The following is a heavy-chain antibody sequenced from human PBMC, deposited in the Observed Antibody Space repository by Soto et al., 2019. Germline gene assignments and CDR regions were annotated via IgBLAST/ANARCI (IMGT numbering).Heavy chain of an antibody. CDR1: GFTFSTYW. CDR3: SRSLDS. V-gene: IGHV3-7*03. J-gene: IGHJ4*02. Sequence: QPGGSLRLSCAASGFTFSTYWMDWVRQTPGKGLEWVANINQDGSEKNYVDSVKGPFTIYRDNAKNSLYLQMSSLTAEHSALYYCSRSLDSWGQGTLVTVSS. CDR2: INQDGSEK.